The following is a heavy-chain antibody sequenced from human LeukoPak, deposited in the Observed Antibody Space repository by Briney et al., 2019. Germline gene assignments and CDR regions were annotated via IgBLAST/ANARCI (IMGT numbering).Heavy chain of an antibody. CDR1: GFTFSSYG. D-gene: IGHD3-9*01. J-gene: IGHJ4*02. CDR3: AKDRDYYDILTGSLAY. Sequence: PSGGSLRLSCAASGFTFSSYGMHWVRQAPGKGLEWVAVISYDGSNKYYADSVKGRFTISRDNSKNTLYLQMNSLRAEDTAVYYCAKDRDYYDILTGSLAYWGQGTLVTVSS. V-gene: IGHV3-30*18. CDR2: ISYDGSNK.